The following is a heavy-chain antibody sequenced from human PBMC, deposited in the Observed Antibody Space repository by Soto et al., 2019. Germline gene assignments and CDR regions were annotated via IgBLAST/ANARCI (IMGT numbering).Heavy chain of an antibody. CDR3: ARDSTGSGLDYGMDV. CDR2: ISSDSIYT. D-gene: IGHD3-10*01. J-gene: IGHJ6*02. Sequence: QVQLVESGGGLVKPGGSLRLSCAASGFTFNDHYMTWIRQAPGKGLEWVSFISSDSIYTNSADSVKGRFTISRDNAKNLLYLQMRSLRVEATAVYYCARDSTGSGLDYGMDVWGQGTTVAVSS. CDR1: GFTFNDHY. V-gene: IGHV3-11*06.